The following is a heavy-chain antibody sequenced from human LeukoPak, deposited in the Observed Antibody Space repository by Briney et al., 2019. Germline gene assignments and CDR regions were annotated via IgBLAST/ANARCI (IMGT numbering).Heavy chain of an antibody. CDR1: GYTFTSYA. CDR3: ARQQQWLATNWFDP. V-gene: IGHV1-3*01. Sequence: ASVTVSFKASGYTFTSYAMHWVRQAPGQRLEWMGWINAGNGNTKYSQKFQGRVTITRDTSASTAYMELSSLRSEDTAVYYCARQQQWLATNWFDPWGQGTLVTVSS. D-gene: IGHD6-19*01. CDR2: INAGNGNT. J-gene: IGHJ5*02.